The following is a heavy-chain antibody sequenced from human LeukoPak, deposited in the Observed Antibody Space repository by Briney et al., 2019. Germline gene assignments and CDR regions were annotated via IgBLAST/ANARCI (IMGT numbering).Heavy chain of an antibody. D-gene: IGHD3-3*01. CDR3: ARSSLRFLEWLSPDNWFDP. J-gene: IGHJ5*02. CDR1: GFTFRTYW. Sequence: GGSLRLSCAVSGFTFRTYWMHWVRQVPGEGLVWVSRINEDGSITNYADSVKGRFSISRDNAKNTLYLQMNRLRSDDTAVYYCARSSLRFLEWLSPDNWFDPWGQGTLVTVSS. CDR2: INEDGSIT. V-gene: IGHV3-74*01.